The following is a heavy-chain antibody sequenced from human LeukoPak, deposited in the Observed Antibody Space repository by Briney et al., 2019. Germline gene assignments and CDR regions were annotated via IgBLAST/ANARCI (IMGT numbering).Heavy chain of an antibody. CDR1: GYTFTNYA. CDR3: ARGYYDLLTGHVVTYYFDY. Sequence: ASVKVSCKASGYTFTNYAVHWVRQAPGQRLEWMGWINAGNGKTNYSQKFQVIVTLTRDTSASTVYMELSSLRSEDTAVYYCARGYYDLLTGHVVTYYFDYWGQGTLVTVSS. D-gene: IGHD3-9*01. J-gene: IGHJ4*02. CDR2: INAGNGKT. V-gene: IGHV1-3*01.